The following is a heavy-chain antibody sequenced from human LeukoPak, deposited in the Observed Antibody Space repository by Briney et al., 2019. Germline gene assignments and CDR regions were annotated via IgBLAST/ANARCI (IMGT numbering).Heavy chain of an antibody. D-gene: IGHD3-3*01. CDR1: GYTFTGYY. Sequence: GASVKVSCKASGYTFTGYYMRWVRQAPGQGLEWMGWINPNSGGTNYAQKFQGRVTMTRDTSISTAYMELSRLRSDDTAVYYCARGGITIFGVAPGWFDPWGQGTLVTVSS. CDR2: INPNSGGT. V-gene: IGHV1-2*02. CDR3: ARGGITIFGVAPGWFDP. J-gene: IGHJ5*02.